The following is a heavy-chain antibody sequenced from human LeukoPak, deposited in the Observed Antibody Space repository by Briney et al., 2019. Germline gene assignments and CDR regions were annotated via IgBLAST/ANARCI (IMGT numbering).Heavy chain of an antibody. V-gene: IGHV4-39*01. Sequence: SETLSLTCTVSGGSISSSSYYWGWVRQPPGKGLEWIGSIYYSGSTYYNPSLKSRVTISVDTSKNQFSLKLSSVTAADTAVYYCARQGRLYYYYGMDVWGQGTTDTVSS. CDR2: IYYSGST. CDR3: ARQGRLYYYYGMDV. J-gene: IGHJ6*02. CDR1: GGSISSSSYY.